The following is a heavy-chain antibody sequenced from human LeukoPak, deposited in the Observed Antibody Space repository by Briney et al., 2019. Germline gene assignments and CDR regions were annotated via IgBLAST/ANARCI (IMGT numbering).Heavy chain of an antibody. CDR3: ARDQIGSLDY. CDR1: GFTLSNTW. V-gene: IGHV3-7*01. D-gene: IGHD1-26*01. J-gene: IGHJ4*02. CDR2: INRDASTK. Sequence: GGSLRLSCVASGFTLSNTWMAWVRQAPGKGLEWVANINRDASTKHYVDSVKGRFTISRDNAKNSLYLQMNSLTVEDTAIYYCARDQIGSLDYWGQGTLVTVSS.